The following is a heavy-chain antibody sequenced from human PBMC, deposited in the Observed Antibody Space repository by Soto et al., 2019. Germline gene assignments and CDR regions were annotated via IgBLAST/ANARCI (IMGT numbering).Heavy chain of an antibody. J-gene: IGHJ4*02. V-gene: IGHV3-7*03. CDR2: IRPDGSDK. CDR1: GFSFRSFW. CDR3: ARGGGTLDS. D-gene: IGHD2-15*01. Sequence: LRRSCTASGFSFRSFWMGWVRQAPGKGLEWVANIRPDGSDKHYVDSMRGRFTISRDNAKNSLDLQMSSLRGDDTAVYYCARGGGTLDSWGQGTQVTVSS.